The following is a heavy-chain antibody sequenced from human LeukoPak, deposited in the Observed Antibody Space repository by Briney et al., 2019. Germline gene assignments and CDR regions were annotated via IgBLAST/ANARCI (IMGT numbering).Heavy chain of an antibody. D-gene: IGHD6-19*01. CDR1: GGSTSSHL. V-gene: IGHV4-59*11. CDR3: TKATKWLAFDD. Sequence: MASETLSLTCTVSGGSTSSHLWSWLRQPPGKGVEWIGNIYTGGTTNYNPSLKSGVTISIDTSKNQLSLHLASVTAADTAVYYCTKATKWLAFDDWGRGTLVTVSS. J-gene: IGHJ4*02. CDR2: IYTGGTT.